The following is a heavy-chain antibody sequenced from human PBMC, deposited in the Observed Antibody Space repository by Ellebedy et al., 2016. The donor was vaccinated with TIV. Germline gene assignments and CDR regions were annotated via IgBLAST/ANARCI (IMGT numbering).Heavy chain of an antibody. J-gene: IGHJ4*02. D-gene: IGHD6-19*01. CDR2: IDWDDDK. V-gene: IGHV2-70*11. Sequence: SGLTLVKPTQTLTLTCTFSGFSLSTVGMCVSWIRQPPGKALEWLARIDWDDDKYYNTSLRTRLTISKDTSKNQVVLTLTNVDPVDTATYYCARVPPLGGWKFDSWGQGTLVTVSS. CDR1: GFSLSTVGMC. CDR3: ARVPPLGGWKFDS.